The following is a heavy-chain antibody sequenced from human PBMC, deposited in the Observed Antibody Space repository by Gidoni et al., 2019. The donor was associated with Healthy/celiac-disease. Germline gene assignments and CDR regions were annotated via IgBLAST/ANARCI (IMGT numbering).Heavy chain of an antibody. D-gene: IGHD1-1*01. CDR2: NYYSGST. J-gene: IGHJ5*02. CDR1: GGSISSSSYY. Sequence: QLQLQESGPGLVKPSETLSLTCTVSGGSISSSSYYWGWIRQPPGKGLEWIGSNYYSGSTYHNPPLKSRVTISVDNAKNQFSRKLSSVTAADTAGSYCARHWNRVRAARPAEFYPWGQGTLVTVSS. CDR3: ARHWNRVRAARPAEFYP. V-gene: IGHV4-39*01.